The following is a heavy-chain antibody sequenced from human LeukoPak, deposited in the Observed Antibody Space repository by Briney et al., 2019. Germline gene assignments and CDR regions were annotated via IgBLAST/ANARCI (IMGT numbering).Heavy chain of an antibody. V-gene: IGHV3-53*01. D-gene: IGHD2-2*02. CDR3: ARGSHTAFDY. CDR1: GFTVSSNY. J-gene: IGHJ4*02. CDR2: LHSGGNT. Sequence: GGSLRLSCAASGFTVSSNYMSWVRRAPGKGLEWVSVLHSGGNTNYADSVKGRFTISRDNSKNTVYLQMNSLRAEDTAVYYCARGSHTAFDYWGQGTLVTVSS.